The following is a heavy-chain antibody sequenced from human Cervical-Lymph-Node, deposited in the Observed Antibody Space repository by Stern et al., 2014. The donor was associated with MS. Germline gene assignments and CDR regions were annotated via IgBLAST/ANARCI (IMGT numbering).Heavy chain of an antibody. Sequence: VKPVASRAEVKKPGSSGKGSCTASGCTFSSYAISWVLQAPGHGREWMGWFIPILGTANYAHKFQGRVTITADESTSTAYMELSSLRSEDTAVYYCARGELKEGLVRGMDVWGQGTTVTVSS. CDR1: GCTFSSYA. CDR3: ARGELKEGLVRGMDV. D-gene: IGHD1-26*01. J-gene: IGHJ6*02. CDR2: FIPILGTA. V-gene: IGHV1-69*01.